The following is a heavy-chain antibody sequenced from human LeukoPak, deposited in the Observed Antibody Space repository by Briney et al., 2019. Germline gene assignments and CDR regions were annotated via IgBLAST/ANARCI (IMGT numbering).Heavy chain of an antibody. CDR3: ARLSYYGMDV. CDR2: IYYSGST. J-gene: IGHJ6*02. D-gene: IGHD3-16*02. CDR1: GGSISSYY. Sequence: NPSETLSLTCTVSGGSISSYYWSWIRQPPGKGLEWIGYIYYSGSTYYNPSLKSRVTISVDTSKNQFSLKLSSVTAADTAVYYCARLSYYGMDVWGQGTMVTVSS. V-gene: IGHV4-59*12.